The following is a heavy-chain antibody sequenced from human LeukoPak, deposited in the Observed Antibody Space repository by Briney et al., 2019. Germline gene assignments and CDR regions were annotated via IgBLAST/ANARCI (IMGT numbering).Heavy chain of an antibody. Sequence: PSETLSLTCTVSGGSISSGDYYWSWIRQPPGKGLEWIGYIYYSGSTYYNPSLKSRVTISVDTSKNQFSLKLSSVTAADTAVYYCARDYDYVWGSYRKGVPGYFDYWGQGTLVTVSS. D-gene: IGHD3-16*02. CDR3: ARDYDYVWGSYRKGVPGYFDY. V-gene: IGHV4-30-4*08. J-gene: IGHJ4*02. CDR2: IYYSGST. CDR1: GGSISSGDYY.